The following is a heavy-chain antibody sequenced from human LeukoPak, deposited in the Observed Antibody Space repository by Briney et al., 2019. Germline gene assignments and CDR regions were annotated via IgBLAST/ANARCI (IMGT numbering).Heavy chain of an antibody. J-gene: IGHJ4*02. V-gene: IGHV4-34*01. CDR1: GGSFSGDY. CDR2: INHSGST. D-gene: IGHD5-18*01. CDR3: ARRRYSYALHDY. Sequence: SETLSLTCAVYGGSFSGDYWSRIRQPPGKGLEWIGEINHSGSTNYNPSLKSRVTISVDTSKNQFSLKLSSVTAADTAVYYCARRRYSYALHDYWGQGTLVTVSS.